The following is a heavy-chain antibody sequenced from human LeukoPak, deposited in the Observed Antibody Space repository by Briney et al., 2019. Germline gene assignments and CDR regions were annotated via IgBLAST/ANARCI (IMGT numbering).Heavy chain of an antibody. D-gene: IGHD1-1*01. Sequence: GGSLRLSCAISGFIFNTNGMGWGRQSPGKGLEWRVTIAGGDGSTYYADSVKGRFAISRDNSKNTVFIHMNSLRVEDTAVYYCARGVYWSLDYWGQGTPVTVSS. CDR3: ARGVYWSLDY. J-gene: IGHJ4*02. V-gene: IGHV3-23*01. CDR2: IAGGDGST. CDR1: GFIFNTNG.